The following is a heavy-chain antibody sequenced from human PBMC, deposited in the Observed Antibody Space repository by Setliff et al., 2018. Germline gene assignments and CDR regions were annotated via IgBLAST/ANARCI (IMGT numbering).Heavy chain of an antibody. CDR3: ARYDSSGYSENYYFDY. J-gene: IGHJ4*02. CDR2: VYYSGNT. Sequence: PSETLSLTCTVSGGSISTTDYYWGWIRQPPGKGLEWIGCVYYSGNTYYSPSLKSRVTMFVGTSKNQFSLMLYSVTAADTAIYYCARYDSSGYSENYYFDYWGQGTLVTVSS. V-gene: IGHV4-39*07. D-gene: IGHD3-22*01. CDR1: GGSISTTDYY.